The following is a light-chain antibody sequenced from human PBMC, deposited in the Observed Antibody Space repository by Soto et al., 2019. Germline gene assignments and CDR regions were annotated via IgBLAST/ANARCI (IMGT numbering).Light chain of an antibody. CDR2: KNN. CDR1: SSNIGSNY. J-gene: IGLJ1*01. CDR3: AAWDDSLSGYV. V-gene: IGLV1-47*01. Sequence: QSVLTQPPSASGTPGQRVTISCSGSSSNIGSNYVYWNQQLPGTAPKLLIYKNNQRPSGVPDRFSGSKSGTSASLAISGLRSEDEADYYCAAWDDSLSGYVFGTGTTLTVL.